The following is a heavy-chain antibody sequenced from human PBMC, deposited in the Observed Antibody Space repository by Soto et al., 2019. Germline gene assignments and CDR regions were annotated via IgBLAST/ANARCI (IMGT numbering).Heavy chain of an antibody. CDR2: IIPPGGST. Sequence: ASVKVSCKASGYSFTSYYMHWVRQAPGQGLEWMGLIIPPGGSTDYAQKFQGRVTVTRDTSTSTVYMELSSLRAEDTAVYYCARDSGYGSGTSVNHYLDFWGHGTLVTVSS. CDR3: ARDSGYGSGTSVNHYLDF. V-gene: IGHV1-46*01. J-gene: IGHJ4*01. D-gene: IGHD3-10*01. CDR1: GYSFTSYY.